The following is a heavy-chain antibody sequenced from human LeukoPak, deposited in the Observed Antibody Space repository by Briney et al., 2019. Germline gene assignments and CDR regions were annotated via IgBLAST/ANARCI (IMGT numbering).Heavy chain of an antibody. J-gene: IGHJ3*02. V-gene: IGHV3-30*01. CDR1: GFTFSSYA. CDR3: ARDAKLGYCSSTSCLGNAFDI. CDR2: ISYDGSNK. Sequence: GRSLRLSCAASGFTFSSYAMHWVRQAPGKGLEWVAVISYDGSNKYYADSVKGRFTISRDNSKNTLYLQMNSLRAEDTAVYYCARDAKLGYCSSTSCLGNAFDIWAKGQWSPSLQ. D-gene: IGHD2-2*01.